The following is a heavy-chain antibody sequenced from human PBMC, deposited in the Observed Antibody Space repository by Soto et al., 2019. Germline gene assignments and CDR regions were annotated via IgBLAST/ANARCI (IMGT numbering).Heavy chain of an antibody. CDR2: IFTGGST. D-gene: IGHD1-26*01. V-gene: IGHV3-53*04. Sequence: EVQLVESGGGLVKPGGSLRLSCAASGFTVSNNYMSWVRQAPGKGLEWVSVIFTGGSTYYADSVKGRFTISRHNSKNTLFLEMNSLRAEDTAVYYCARDVGEGWFDPWGQGTLVTVSS. J-gene: IGHJ5*02. CDR1: GFTVSNNY. CDR3: ARDVGEGWFDP.